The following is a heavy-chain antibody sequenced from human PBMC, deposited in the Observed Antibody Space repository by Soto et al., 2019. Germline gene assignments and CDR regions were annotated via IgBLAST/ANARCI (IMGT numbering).Heavy chain of an antibody. CDR1: CGSISSYY. J-gene: IGHJ4*02. CDR2: IYYSGST. D-gene: IGHD6-13*01. Sequence: PSETLSLTCTVSCGSISSYYWSWIRQPPGKGLEWIGYIYYSGSTNYNPSLKSRVTISVDTSKNQFSLKLSSVTAADTAVYYCARAGSWPFFDYWGQGTLVNVSS. V-gene: IGHV4-59*01. CDR3: ARAGSWPFFDY.